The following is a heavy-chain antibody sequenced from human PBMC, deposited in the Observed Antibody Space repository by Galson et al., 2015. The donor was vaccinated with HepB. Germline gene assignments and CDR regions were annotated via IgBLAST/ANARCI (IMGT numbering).Heavy chain of an antibody. V-gene: IGHV2-5*02. Sequence: PALVKPTQTLTLPCPVPGVSVSTSGVAVGWIRQPPGKALEWLALIYWDDDKRYSPSLKSRLTITKDTSKNQVVLTMTNMDPVDTATYYCALRSYDRSGYLNWLDPWRQGTLVTVSS. CDR1: GVSVSTSGVA. J-gene: IGHJ5*02. D-gene: IGHD3-22*01. CDR3: ALRSYDRSGYLNWLDP. CDR2: IYWDDDK.